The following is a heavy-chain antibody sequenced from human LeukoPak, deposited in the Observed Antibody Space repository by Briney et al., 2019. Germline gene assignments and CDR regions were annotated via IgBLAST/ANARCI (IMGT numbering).Heavy chain of an antibody. CDR2: IYTSGST. V-gene: IGHV4-61*02. D-gene: IGHD3-10*01. CDR3: AVLDYYGSGSYLSDGYYYYGMDV. Sequence: RTSETLSLTCTVSGGSISSGSYYWSWIRQPAGKGLEWIGRIYTSGSTNYNPSLKSRVTISVDTSKNQFSLKLSSVTAADTAVYYSAVLDYYGSGSYLSDGYYYYGMDVWGQGTTVTVSS. CDR1: GGSISSGSYY. J-gene: IGHJ6*02.